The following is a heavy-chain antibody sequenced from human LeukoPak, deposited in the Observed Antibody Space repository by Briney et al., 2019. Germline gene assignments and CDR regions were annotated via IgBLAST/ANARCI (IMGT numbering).Heavy chain of an antibody. J-gene: IGHJ4*02. CDR3: AKLPHQNSPAVDH. D-gene: IGHD4-4*01. CDR1: GFTFSTYA. CDR2: IRSDGSST. Sequence: PGGSLRLSCAASGFTFSTYAMSWVRQAPGKGLEWVSAIRSDGSSTYFVDSVKGRFTISRDNSKSTLYLQMNSLRAEDTAVYYCAKLPHQNSPAVDHWGQGTLVTVSS. V-gene: IGHV3-23*01.